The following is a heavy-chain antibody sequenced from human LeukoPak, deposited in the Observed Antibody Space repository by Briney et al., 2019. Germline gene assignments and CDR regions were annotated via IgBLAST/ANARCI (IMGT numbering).Heavy chain of an antibody. Sequence: EASVKVSCKASGYTFTSYYMHWVRQAPGQGLEWMGIINPSGGSTSYAQKFQGRVTISVDTSKNQFSLKLSSVTAADTAVYYCARLYLERHPLSVYNWFDPWGQGTLVTVSS. CDR2: INPSGGST. D-gene: IGHD1-1*01. V-gene: IGHV1-46*01. J-gene: IGHJ5*02. CDR3: ARLYLERHPLSVYNWFDP. CDR1: GYTFTSYY.